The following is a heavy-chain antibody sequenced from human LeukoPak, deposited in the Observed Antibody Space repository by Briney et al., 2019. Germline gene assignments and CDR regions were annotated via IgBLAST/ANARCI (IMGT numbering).Heavy chain of an antibody. V-gene: IGHV3-7*01. CDR1: GFTFSSYW. Sequence: GGSLRLSCAASGFTFSSYWMSWVRQAPGKGLEWVANIKQDGSEKYYVDSVKGRFTISRDNAKNSLYLQMNSLRAGDTAVYYCAKSADNYYYYYMDVWGKGTTVTVSS. D-gene: IGHD3-3*01. J-gene: IGHJ6*03. CDR2: IKQDGSEK. CDR3: AKSADNYYYYYMDV.